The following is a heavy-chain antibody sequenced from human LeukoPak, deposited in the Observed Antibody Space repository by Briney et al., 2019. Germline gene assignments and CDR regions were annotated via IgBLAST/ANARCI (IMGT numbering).Heavy chain of an antibody. CDR2: INHSGST. CDR3: ARPRYGSGSLDS. D-gene: IGHD3-10*01. V-gene: IGHV4-34*01. J-gene: IGHJ4*02. CDR1: GESFSGHY. Sequence: SETLSLTCAVYGESFSGHYWTWIRQPPGRGLDWIGEINHSGSTTSNPSLNNRVTISVDTSKNQISLKLTSVTAADTAVYYCARPRYGSGSLDSWGQGTLVTVSS.